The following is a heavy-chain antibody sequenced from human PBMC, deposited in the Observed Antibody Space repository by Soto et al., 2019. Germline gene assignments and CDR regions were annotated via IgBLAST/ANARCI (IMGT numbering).Heavy chain of an antibody. J-gene: IGHJ3*02. Sequence: QVQLQQWGAGLLKPSETLSLTYAVYGGSFSGYYWSWIRQPPGKGLEWIGEINHSGSTNYNPSLKSRVTISVDTSKNQLSLELSSVTAADTAVYYCARSPPAVGSFDICGQGTMVTVSS. CDR2: INHSGST. V-gene: IGHV4-34*01. CDR1: GGSFSGYY. D-gene: IGHD3-10*01. CDR3: ARSPPAVGSFDI.